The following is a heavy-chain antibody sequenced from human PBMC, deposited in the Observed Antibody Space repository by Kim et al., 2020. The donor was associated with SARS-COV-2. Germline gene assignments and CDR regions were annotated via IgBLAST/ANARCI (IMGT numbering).Heavy chain of an antibody. J-gene: IGHJ6*02. CDR1: GYTFTSYG. D-gene: IGHD3-10*01. CDR2: ISAYNGNT. CDR3: ARGSSGIGGSGEYYYYYYGMDV. Sequence: ASVKVSCKASGYTFTSYGISWVRQAPGQGLEWMGWISAYNGNTNYAQKLQGRVTMTTDTSTSTAYMELRSLRSDDTAVYYCARGSSGIGGSGEYYYYYYGMDVWGQGTTVTVSS. V-gene: IGHV1-18*01.